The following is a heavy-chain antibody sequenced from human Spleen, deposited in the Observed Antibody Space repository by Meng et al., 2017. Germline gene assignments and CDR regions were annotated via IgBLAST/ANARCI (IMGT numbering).Heavy chain of an antibody. Sequence: QVELQEAGPGLVKPSQTLSLTCTVSGGSISSGGYYWSWIRQHPGKGLEWIGFIYYSGSTCYNPSLKSRDTISVDTSKNQFSLKLSSVTAADTAVYYCASGRFGWFDPWGQGTLVTVSS. CDR3: ASGRFGWFDP. V-gene: IGHV4-31*03. J-gene: IGHJ5*02. CDR2: IYYSGST. D-gene: IGHD3-16*01. CDR1: GGSISSGGYY.